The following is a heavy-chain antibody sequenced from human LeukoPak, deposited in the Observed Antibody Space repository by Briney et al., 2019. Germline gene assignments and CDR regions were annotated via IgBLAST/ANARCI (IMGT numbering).Heavy chain of an antibody. D-gene: IGHD3-22*01. CDR1: GNSISSGDNY. CDR2: IYTSGST. CDR3: ARASYSYDINGWVPFNY. J-gene: IGHJ4*02. V-gene: IGHV4-61*02. Sequence: PSQTLSLTCTVSGNSISSGDNYWSWVRQPAGKGLEWIGRIYTSGSTNYNPSLKSRVTISGDTSKNQFSLRLSSVTAADTAVYYCARASYSYDINGWVPFNYWGQGTLVTVSS.